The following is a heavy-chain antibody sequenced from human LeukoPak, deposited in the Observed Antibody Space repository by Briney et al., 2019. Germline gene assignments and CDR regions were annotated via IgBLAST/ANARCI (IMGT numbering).Heavy chain of an antibody. D-gene: IGHD3-9*01. V-gene: IGHV4-61*01. CDR3: AREGSHRLGYFVSGEYYYYGMDV. J-gene: IGHJ6*04. CDR1: GGSVSSGSYY. Sequence: SETLSLTCTVSGGSVSSGSYYWSWIRQPPGTGLEWIGYIYYSGSTNYNPSLKSRVTISVDTSKNQFSLELSSVTAADTAVYYCAREGSHRLGYFVSGEYYYYGMDVWGKGTTVTVSS. CDR2: IYYSGST.